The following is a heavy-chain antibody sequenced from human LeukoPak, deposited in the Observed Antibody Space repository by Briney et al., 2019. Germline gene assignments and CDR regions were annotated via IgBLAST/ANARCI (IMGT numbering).Heavy chain of an antibody. CDR2: ISYDGSNK. Sequence: GGSLRLSCAASGFTFSSYGMHWVRQAPGKGLEWVAVISYDGSNKYYADSVKGRFTISRDNSKNTLYLQMNSLRAEDTAVYYCVISKGPGLAAYWGQGTLVTVSS. CDR1: GFTFSSYG. D-gene: IGHD6-13*01. CDR3: VISKGPGLAAY. V-gene: IGHV3-30*03. J-gene: IGHJ4*02.